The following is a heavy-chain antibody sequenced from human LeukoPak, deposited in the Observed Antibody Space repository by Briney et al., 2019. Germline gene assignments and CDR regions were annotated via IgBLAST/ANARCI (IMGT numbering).Heavy chain of an antibody. CDR2: IRYDGSNK. CDR3: AKERHQLLWRWFDP. CDR1: GFTFSSYG. J-gene: IGHJ5*02. Sequence: GGSLRLSCAASGFTFSSYGMRWVRQAPGKGLEWVAFIRYDGSNKYYADSVKGRFTISRDNSKNTLYLQMNSLRAEDTAVYYCAKERHQLLWRWFDPWGQGTLVTVSS. V-gene: IGHV3-30*02. D-gene: IGHD2-2*01.